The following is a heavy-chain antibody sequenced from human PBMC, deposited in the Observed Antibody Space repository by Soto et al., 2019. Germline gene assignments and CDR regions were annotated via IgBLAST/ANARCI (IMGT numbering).Heavy chain of an antibody. CDR3: ATGVWSGYSGGRYYFDY. CDR2: ISGSGGST. J-gene: IGHJ4*02. D-gene: IGHD3-3*01. CDR1: GFTFSSYA. V-gene: IGHV3-23*01. Sequence: EVQLLESGGGLVQPGGSMRLSCAASGFTFSSYAMSWVRQAPGKGLEWVSAISGSGGSTYYADSVKGRFTISRDNSKNTLYLQMNSLRAEDTAVYYCATGVWSGYSGGRYYFDYWGQGTLVTVSS.